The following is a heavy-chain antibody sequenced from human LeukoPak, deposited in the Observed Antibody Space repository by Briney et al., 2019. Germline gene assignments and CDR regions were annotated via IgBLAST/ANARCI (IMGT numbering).Heavy chain of an antibody. Sequence: GVSLRLSCAASGYTFSNAWMSWVRQAPGKGLEWVGRIKSKTDGGTTGYAAPVKGRFTISRDDSKNTLYLQMNSLKTEDTAVYYCTTVIHCGGDCYPGYFDYWGQGTLVTVSS. D-gene: IGHD2-21*02. V-gene: IGHV3-15*01. J-gene: IGHJ4*02. CDR1: GYTFSNAW. CDR2: IKSKTDGGTT. CDR3: TTVIHCGGDCYPGYFDY.